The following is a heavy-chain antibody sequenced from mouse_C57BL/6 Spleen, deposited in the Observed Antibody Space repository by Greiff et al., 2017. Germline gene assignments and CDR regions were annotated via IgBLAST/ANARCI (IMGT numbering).Heavy chain of an antibody. V-gene: IGHV14-4*01. Sequence: VQLQQSGAELVRPGASVKLSCTASGFNIKDDYMHWVKQRPEQGLEWIGWIDPENGDTEYASKFQGKATITADTSSNTAYLQLSSLTSEDTAVYYCIYYGSSPFAYWGQGTLVTVSA. J-gene: IGHJ3*01. D-gene: IGHD1-1*01. CDR2: IDPENGDT. CDR3: IYYGSSPFAY. CDR1: GFNIKDDY.